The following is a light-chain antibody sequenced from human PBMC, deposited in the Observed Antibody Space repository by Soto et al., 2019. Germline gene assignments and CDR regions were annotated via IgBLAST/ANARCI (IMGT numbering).Light chain of an antibody. Sequence: QSVLTQPASVSGSPGQSITISCTGTSSDVGGYNYVSWYQLYPGKAPKLMIYDVSNRPSGVSNRFSGSKSGNTASLTISGLQAEDEADYYCSSYTISNTLVFGSGTKVTVL. CDR2: DVS. J-gene: IGLJ1*01. CDR1: SSDVGGYNY. V-gene: IGLV2-14*01. CDR3: SSYTISNTLV.